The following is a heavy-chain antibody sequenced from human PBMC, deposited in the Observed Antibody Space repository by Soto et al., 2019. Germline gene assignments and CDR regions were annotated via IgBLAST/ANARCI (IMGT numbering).Heavy chain of an antibody. CDR2: MYYGGRT. J-gene: IGHJ5*02. CDR1: GGSGSSYD. D-gene: IGHD2-15*01. Sequence: SVTLSLTCTFAGGSGSSYDWSWIRQQPGKGLEWIGYMYYGGRTNYNPSLKSRVTISVDTSKMQVSLKLSSVTAADTAVYFCARGTPSPLIVRSSRGPWFDPWGQGTLV. CDR3: ARGTPSPLIVRSSRGPWFDP. V-gene: IGHV4-59*02.